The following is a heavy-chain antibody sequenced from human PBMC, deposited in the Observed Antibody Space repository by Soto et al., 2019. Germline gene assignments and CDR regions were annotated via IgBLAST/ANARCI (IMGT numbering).Heavy chain of an antibody. CDR3: ARASPGGAVVLTY. CDR2: INHSGST. Sequence: QVQLQQWGAGLLKPSETLSLTCAVYGGSFSGYYWSWIRQPPGKGLEWIGEINHSGSTNYNPSLKSRVTTSVDTSKNQFSLKLSSVTAADTAVYYCARASPGGAVVLTYWGQGSLVTVSS. CDR1: GGSFSGYY. J-gene: IGHJ4*02. D-gene: IGHD2-21*02. V-gene: IGHV4-34*01.